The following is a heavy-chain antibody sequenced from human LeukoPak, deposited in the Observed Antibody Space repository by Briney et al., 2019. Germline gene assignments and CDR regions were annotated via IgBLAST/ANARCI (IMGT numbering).Heavy chain of an antibody. V-gene: IGHV3-23*01. CDR1: GFTFSSYG. Sequence: GGTLRLSCVGSGFTFSSYGLTWVRQAPGKGLGWVASISGSGGRTYSADSTKGRFTISRDNSKNTLHLQMNSLRAEDTAVYYCAKHIYSYASGNYLVHWGQGILVTVSS. CDR3: AKHIYSYASGNYLVH. D-gene: IGHD3-10*01. J-gene: IGHJ4*02. CDR2: ISGSGGRT.